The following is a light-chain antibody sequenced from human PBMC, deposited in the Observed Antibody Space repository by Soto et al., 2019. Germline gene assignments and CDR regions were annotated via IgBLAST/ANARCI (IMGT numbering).Light chain of an antibody. V-gene: IGKV3-15*01. J-gene: IGKJ1*01. Sequence: EIVLTQSPVYLSLSPGERATLSCRASQIVSNYLAWYQQKPGQAPRLLIYDPSTRATGMPGMFSCSGSGTELTLTISSLQSEDFALYYYQKYTNWPWTLGQGTKVDIK. CDR2: DPS. CDR3: QKYTNWPWT. CDR1: QIVSNY.